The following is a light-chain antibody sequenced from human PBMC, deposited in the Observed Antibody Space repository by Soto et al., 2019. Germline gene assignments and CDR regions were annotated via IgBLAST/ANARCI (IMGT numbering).Light chain of an antibody. CDR3: QQYGSSPWT. V-gene: IGKV3-20*01. Sequence: EIVLTQSQGNLSLSPGERATLSCRASQSVSSSYLAWYQQKPGQAPRLLIYGASSRATGIPDRFSGSGSGTDFTLTISRLEPEDFAVYYCQQYGSSPWTFGQGTKVEIK. CDR2: GAS. CDR1: QSVSSSY. J-gene: IGKJ1*01.